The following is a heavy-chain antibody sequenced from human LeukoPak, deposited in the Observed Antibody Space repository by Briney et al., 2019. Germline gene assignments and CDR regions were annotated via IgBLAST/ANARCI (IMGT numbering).Heavy chain of an antibody. Sequence: SETLSLTCAVYGGSFSGYYWSWIRQPPGKGLEWIGEINHSGSTNYNPSLKSRVTISVDTSKNKFSLKLTSVTAADTAVYYCARGWRYYGSGSYCWFDPWGQGTLVTASS. CDR2: INHSGST. CDR1: GGSFSGYY. D-gene: IGHD3-10*01. CDR3: ARGWRYYGSGSYCWFDP. V-gene: IGHV4-34*01. J-gene: IGHJ5*02.